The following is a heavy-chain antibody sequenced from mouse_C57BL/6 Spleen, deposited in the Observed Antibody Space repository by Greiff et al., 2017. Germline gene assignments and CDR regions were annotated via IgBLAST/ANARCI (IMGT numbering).Heavy chain of an antibody. J-gene: IGHJ2*01. Sequence: QVQLQQSGPGLVQPSQSLSITCTVSGFSLTSYGVHWVRQSPGKGLEWLGVIWSGGSTDYNAAFISRLSISKDNSKSQVFFKMNSLQADDTAIYYCARTAYSPGYYFDYWGQGTTLTVSS. V-gene: IGHV2-2*01. D-gene: IGHD2-10*01. CDR2: IWSGGST. CDR3: ARTAYSPGYYFDY. CDR1: GFSLTSYG.